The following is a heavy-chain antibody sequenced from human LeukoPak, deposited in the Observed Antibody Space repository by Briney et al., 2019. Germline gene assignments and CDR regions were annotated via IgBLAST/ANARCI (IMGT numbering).Heavy chain of an antibody. J-gene: IGHJ4*02. Sequence: GGSLRLSSAASGFTVSSYYMNWVRQAPGKGLEWVSVLYSGGSAYYADSVRGRFTISRHNLKNMLYLDMNSLRAEDTAIYYCARQYSGSYIDYWGQGTLVTVSS. CDR3: ARQYSGSYIDY. V-gene: IGHV3-66*04. CDR2: LYSGGSA. D-gene: IGHD1-26*01. CDR1: GFTVSSYY.